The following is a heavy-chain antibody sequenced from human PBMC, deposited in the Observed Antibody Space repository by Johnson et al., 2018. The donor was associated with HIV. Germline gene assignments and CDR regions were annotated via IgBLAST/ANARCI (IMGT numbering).Heavy chain of an antibody. J-gene: IGHJ3*02. Sequence: VQLVESGGGVVQPGGSLRLSCVVSGFTFSSYGMHWVRQAPGKGLEWVAFIRYDGSNNYYADSVTGRLPISRDNSKNTLYLQMNSLRAEDTAVYYCAKDNIVVVSRDAFDIWGQGTMVTVSS. D-gene: IGHD2-15*01. CDR1: GFTFSSYG. CDR3: AKDNIVVVSRDAFDI. CDR2: IRYDGSNN. V-gene: IGHV3-30*02.